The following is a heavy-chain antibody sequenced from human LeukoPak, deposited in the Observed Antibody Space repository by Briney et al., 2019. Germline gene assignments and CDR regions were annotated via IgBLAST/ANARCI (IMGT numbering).Heavy chain of an antibody. CDR1: GFTFSSYA. CDR2: ISYDGSNK. D-gene: IGHD6-19*01. V-gene: IGHV3-30-3*01. Sequence: GGSLRLSCAASGFTFSSYAMHWVRQAPGKGLEWVAVISYDGSNKYYADSVKGRFTISRDNAKNSLYLQMNSLRAEDTAVYYCARDQWLVPYLWGRGTLVTVSS. CDR3: ARDQWLVPYL. J-gene: IGHJ2*01.